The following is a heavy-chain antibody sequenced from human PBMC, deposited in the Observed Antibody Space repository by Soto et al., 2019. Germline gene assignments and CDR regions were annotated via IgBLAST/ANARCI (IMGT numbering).Heavy chain of an antibody. J-gene: IGHJ3*02. V-gene: IGHV1-69*06. CDR2: IIPIFGTA. D-gene: IGHD5-12*01. CDR3: ASTVVDISAFDI. Sequence: SVKVSCKASGGTFSSYAISWVRQAPGQGLEWMGGIIPIFGTANYAQKLQCRVTITADKSTSTAYMELSSLRSEDTAVYYCASTVVDISAFDIWGQGTMVTVSS. CDR1: GGTFSSYA.